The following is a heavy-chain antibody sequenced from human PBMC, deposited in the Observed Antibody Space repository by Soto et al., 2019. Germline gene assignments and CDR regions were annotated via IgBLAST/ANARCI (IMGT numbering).Heavy chain of an antibody. V-gene: IGHV4-59*01. D-gene: IGHD6-13*01. CDR1: GGSINVYY. Sequence: SETLSLTCTVAGGSINVYYWSWIRQPPGKGLEWIANIEYSGNTIYDPSLKGRVTLSVVTSKNQFSLRLSSVTAADTAVYYCARYTYSSTQGGYYFDYWGQGTRVTVSS. CDR2: IEYSGNT. CDR3: ARYTYSSTQGGYYFDY. J-gene: IGHJ4*02.